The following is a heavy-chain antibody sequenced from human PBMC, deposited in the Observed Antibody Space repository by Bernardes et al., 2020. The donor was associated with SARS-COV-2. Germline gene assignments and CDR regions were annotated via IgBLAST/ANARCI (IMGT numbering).Heavy chain of an antibody. CDR3: AKIERAAYGDYAVGY. Sequence: LQLFCASCGFTFRNHWMSWVRKGPGKGLEWVAHINEDGSGRYYVDSAKGRFTISRDNAEKSLYLQMNSLRADDTAVYYCAKIERAAYGDYAVGYWGQGTLVTVSS. J-gene: IGHJ4*02. D-gene: IGHD4-17*01. CDR2: INEDGSGR. CDR1: GFTFRNHW. V-gene: IGHV3-7*03.